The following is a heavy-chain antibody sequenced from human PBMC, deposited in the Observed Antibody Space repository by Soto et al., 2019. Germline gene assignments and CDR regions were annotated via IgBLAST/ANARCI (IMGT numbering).Heavy chain of an antibody. J-gene: IGHJ3*02. Sequence: SETLSLTCSVSGVSIVSHFCSWIRQAPGKGPELVGYIYHTVNTNYNPALKSRVTISMDTSENQLSLQLSSVTAADTAVYYCARLQYTVVTALDIWGQGTMVPVSS. CDR3: ARLQYTVVTALDI. CDR2: IYHTVNT. CDR1: GVSIVSHF. V-gene: IGHV4-59*11. D-gene: IGHD2-15*01.